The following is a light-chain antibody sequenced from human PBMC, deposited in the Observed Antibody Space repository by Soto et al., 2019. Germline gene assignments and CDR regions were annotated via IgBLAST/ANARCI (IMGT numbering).Light chain of an antibody. CDR2: DAS. J-gene: IGKJ2*02. V-gene: IGKV1-5*01. CDR1: HSLNRW. CDR3: QQYYSVTCI. Sequence: DIQMTQSPSTLSASVGDRVTVTCRASHSLNRWLAWYQHRPGKAPKLLLYDASVFESGVPSRFSGSGSWTEFTLTISSLQPDDVATYYCQQYYSVTCIFGQGTKLEI.